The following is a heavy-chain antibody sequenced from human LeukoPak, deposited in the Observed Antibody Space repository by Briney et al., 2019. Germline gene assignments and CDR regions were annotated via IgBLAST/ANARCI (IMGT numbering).Heavy chain of an antibody. D-gene: IGHD6-13*01. CDR1: GGSISSSSYY. CDR2: IYYSGST. V-gene: IGHV4-39*01. Sequence: SETLSLTCTVSGGSISSSSYYWGWIRQPPGKGLEWIGSIYYSGSTYYNPSLKSRVTISVGTSKNQFSLKLSSVTAADTAVYYCARQEQQLVPNWFDPWGQGTLVTVSS. CDR3: ARQEQQLVPNWFDP. J-gene: IGHJ5*02.